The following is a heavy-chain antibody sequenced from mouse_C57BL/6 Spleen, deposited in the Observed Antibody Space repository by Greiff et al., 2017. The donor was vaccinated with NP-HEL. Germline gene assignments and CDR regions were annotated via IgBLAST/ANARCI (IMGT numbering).Heavy chain of an antibody. CDR2: ISDGGSYT. D-gene: IGHD3-3*01. CDR1: GFTFSSYA. Sequence: EVQLVESGGGLVKPGGSLKLSCAASGFTFSSYAMSWVRQTPEKRLEWVATISDGGSYTYYPDNVKGRFTISRDNAKNNLYLQMSHLKSEDTAMYYCARDLGTFDYWGQGTTLTVSS. J-gene: IGHJ2*01. CDR3: ARDLGTFDY. V-gene: IGHV5-4*01.